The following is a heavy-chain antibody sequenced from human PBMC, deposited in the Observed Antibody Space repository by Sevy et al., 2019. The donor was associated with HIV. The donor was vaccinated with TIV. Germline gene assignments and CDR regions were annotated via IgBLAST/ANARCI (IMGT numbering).Heavy chain of an antibody. CDR1: GFTFSTYG. J-gene: IGHJ6*02. CDR3: AKVLHIVEVPAAIDYYYGMDV. D-gene: IGHD2-2*01. Sequence: GGSLRLSCAASGFTFSTYGMHWVRQAPGRGLEWVAFMRFDGTIKYQRDSVKGRFSISRDISKNTLYLQMNSLRVEDTAVYFCAKVLHIVEVPAAIDYYYGMDVWGQGTTVTVSS. CDR2: MRFDGTIK. V-gene: IGHV3-30*02.